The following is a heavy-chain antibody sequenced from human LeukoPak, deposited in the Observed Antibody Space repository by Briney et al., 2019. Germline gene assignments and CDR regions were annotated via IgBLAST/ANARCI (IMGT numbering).Heavy chain of an antibody. Sequence: GGSLRLSCAASGFTFNNYWMHWVRQAPGKGLVWVSPINPDGTVTTYADSAKGRFTISRDNAKNTLYLQMNSLRAEDTAVYYCVRDSPSGFFDLWGRGTLVTVSS. D-gene: IGHD6-19*01. J-gene: IGHJ2*01. CDR2: INPDGTVT. CDR1: GFTFNNYW. V-gene: IGHV3-74*01. CDR3: VRDSPSGFFDL.